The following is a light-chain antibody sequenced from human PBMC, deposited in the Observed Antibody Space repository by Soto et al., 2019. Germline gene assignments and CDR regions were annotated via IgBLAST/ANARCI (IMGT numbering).Light chain of an antibody. J-gene: IGKJ2*01. V-gene: IGKV1-5*01. CDR3: QQYFSEST. CDR2: DAS. CDR1: QSISQY. Sequence: DIQMTQFPSSLSASVGDRVTITCRASQSISQYLAWYQQKPGKAPNLLIYDASTLEGGIPSRFSGSGSGTKFTLTISSLQTDDFATYYCQQYFSESTFGQGTKLGNK.